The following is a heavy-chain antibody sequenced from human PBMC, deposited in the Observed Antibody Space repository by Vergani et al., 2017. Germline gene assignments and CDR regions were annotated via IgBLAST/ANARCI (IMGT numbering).Heavy chain of an antibody. V-gene: IGHV3-48*02. CDR2: ISSSSSTI. CDR1: GFTFSSYS. Sequence: VQLVESGGGLVKPGGSLRLSCAASGFTFSSYSMNWVRQAPGKGLEWVSYISSSSSTIYYADSVKGRFTISRDNAKNSLYLQMNSLRDEDTAVYYCARGSYYYDSSGYSTPVDYWGQGTLVTVSS. D-gene: IGHD3-22*01. CDR3: ARGSYYYDSSGYSTPVDY. J-gene: IGHJ4*02.